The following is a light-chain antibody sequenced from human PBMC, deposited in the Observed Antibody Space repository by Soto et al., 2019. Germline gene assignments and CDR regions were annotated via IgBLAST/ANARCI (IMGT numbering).Light chain of an antibody. J-gene: IGLJ2*01. V-gene: IGLV1-44*01. CDR3: AAWDDSLNGVV. Sequence: QSVLTQPPSASGTPGQRVTISCSGRSSNIGSNTVNWYQQLPGTAPKLLIYDNNQRPSGVPDRFSGSKSGTSASLAISGLQSEDEADYYCAAWDDSLNGVVFGGGTQLTVL. CDR1: SSNIGSNT. CDR2: DNN.